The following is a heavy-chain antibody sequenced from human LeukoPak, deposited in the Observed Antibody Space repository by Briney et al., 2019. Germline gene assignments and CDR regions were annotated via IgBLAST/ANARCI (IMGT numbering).Heavy chain of an antibody. CDR3: ARAEQYQLLLH. Sequence: ASVEVSCKASGYTFTSYGITWVRQAPGQGLEWMGWISAYNGNTNYAQKLQGRVTMTTDTSTSTAYLDLRSLRSDDTAVYYCARAEQYQLLLHWGQGTLVTVSS. CDR2: ISAYNGNT. CDR1: GYTFTSYG. J-gene: IGHJ4*02. D-gene: IGHD2-2*01. V-gene: IGHV1-18*01.